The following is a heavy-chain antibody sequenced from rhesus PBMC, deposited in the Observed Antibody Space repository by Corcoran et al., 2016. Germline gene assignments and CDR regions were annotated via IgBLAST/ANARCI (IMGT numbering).Heavy chain of an antibody. CDR3: ARRKVLFDY. Sequence: QVQLQESGPGLVKPSETLSLTCAVSGGSVSSSNWWSWIRQPPGKGLEWIGYISGSSGSTYYNPSLKSRVTSSTETSKNQFSLKLSSVTAADTAVYYCARRKVLFDYWGQGVLVTVSS. CDR1: GGSVSSSNW. CDR2: ISGSSGST. J-gene: IGHJ4*01. V-gene: IGHV4-65*01.